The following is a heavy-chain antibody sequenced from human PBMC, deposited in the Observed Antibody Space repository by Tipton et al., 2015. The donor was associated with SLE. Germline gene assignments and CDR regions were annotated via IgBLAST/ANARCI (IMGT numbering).Heavy chain of an antibody. J-gene: IGHJ5*02. CDR1: GFTFDDYA. CDR2: IYSGGST. CDR3: ARASDSYFDP. V-gene: IGHV3-53*01. D-gene: IGHD2-21*01. Sequence: SLRLSCAASGFTFDDYAMHWVRQAPGKGLEWVSVIYSGGSTYYADSVKGRFTISRDNSKNTLYLQMNSLRAEDTAVYYCARASDSYFDPWGQGTLVTVSS.